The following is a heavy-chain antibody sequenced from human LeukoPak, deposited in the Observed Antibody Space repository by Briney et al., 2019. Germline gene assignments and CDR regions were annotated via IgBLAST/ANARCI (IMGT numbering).Heavy chain of an antibody. CDR1: GFTFTDSA. V-gene: IGHV3-23*01. CDR3: AKGGIYAPLDY. J-gene: IGHJ4*02. CDR2: ISTSGGDT. D-gene: IGHD3-16*01. Sequence: PGGSLRLFCSGSGFTFTDSAMTWVRQAPGKGLEWVSAISTSGGDTIYTDSVKDRFTISRDNSKNTLYLQMNSLRAEDTAIYYCAKGGIYAPLDYWGQGTLVTVSS.